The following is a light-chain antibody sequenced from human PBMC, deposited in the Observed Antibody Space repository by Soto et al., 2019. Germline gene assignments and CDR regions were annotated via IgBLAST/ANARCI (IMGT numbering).Light chain of an antibody. CDR1: SSDIGDYNY. J-gene: IGLJ1*01. CDR2: EVS. CDR3: SSFTSSSPYV. Sequence: QPVLTQPASVSGSPGQSITISCTGTSSDIGDYNYVSWYQQCPGKAPKLMIYEVSNRPSGVSNRFSGSKSGNTASLTISGLQADDEADYYCSSFTSSSPYVFGTGTKLTVL. V-gene: IGLV2-14*01.